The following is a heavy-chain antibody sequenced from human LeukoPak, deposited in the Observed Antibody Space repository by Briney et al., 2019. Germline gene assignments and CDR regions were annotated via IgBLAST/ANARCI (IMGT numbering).Heavy chain of an antibody. J-gene: IGHJ4*02. CDR3: ARRFHYYDSSGYYYDDY. V-gene: IGHV1-18*01. D-gene: IGHD3-22*01. CDR2: ISAYNGNT. CDR1: GYTFTSYG. Sequence: GASVKASCKASGYTFTSYGISWVRQAPGQGLEWMGWISAYNGNTNYAQKLQGRVTMTTDTSTSTAYMELRSLRSDDTAVYYCARRFHYYDSSGYYYDDYWGQGTLVTVSS.